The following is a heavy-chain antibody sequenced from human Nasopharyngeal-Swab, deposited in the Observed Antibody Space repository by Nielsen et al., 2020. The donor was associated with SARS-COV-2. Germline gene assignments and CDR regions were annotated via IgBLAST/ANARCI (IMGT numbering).Heavy chain of an antibody. J-gene: IGHJ4*02. CDR2: INTNTGNP. Sequence: WVRQAPGQGLEWIGWINTNTGNPTYAQGFTGRFVFSLDTSVSTAYLQISSLKAEDTAVYYCAREGSDGSGPGDFDYWGQGTLVTVSS. CDR3: AREGSDGSGPGDFDY. D-gene: IGHD3-10*01. V-gene: IGHV7-4-1*02.